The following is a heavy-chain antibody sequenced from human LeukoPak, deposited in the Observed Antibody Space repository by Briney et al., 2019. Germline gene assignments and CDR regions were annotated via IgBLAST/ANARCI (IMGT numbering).Heavy chain of an antibody. CDR3: ARWSFRLAAGYTGGAFDI. V-gene: IGHV4-59*08. Sequence: SETLSLTCTVSGGSISSYYWSWIRQPPGKGLEWIGYIYYTRSTNYNPSLESRVTISVDTSKNQFSLKLSSVTAADTAVYYCARWSFRLAAGYTGGAFDIWGPGTMGTVSS. J-gene: IGHJ3*02. CDR2: IYYTRST. CDR1: GGSISSYY. D-gene: IGHD3-16*02.